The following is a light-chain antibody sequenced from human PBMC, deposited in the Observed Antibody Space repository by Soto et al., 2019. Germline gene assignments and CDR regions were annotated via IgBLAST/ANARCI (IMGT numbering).Light chain of an antibody. CDR2: GAS. V-gene: IGKV3D-15*01. Sequence: EIVMTQSPATLSVSPGERATLSCRASKSVDSNLAWYQQTPGQAPSLLIYGASTRATGIPARFSGSGSGTEFTLTIGSLQSEDFSVYYCQQYDNWLGTFGQGTKVEVK. CDR1: KSVDSN. J-gene: IGKJ1*01. CDR3: QQYDNWLGT.